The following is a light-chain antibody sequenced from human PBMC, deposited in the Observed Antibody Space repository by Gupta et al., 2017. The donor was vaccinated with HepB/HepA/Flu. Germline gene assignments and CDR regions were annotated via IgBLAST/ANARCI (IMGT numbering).Light chain of an antibody. CDR1: QSIRSR. CDR2: KAS. Sequence: DIQMTQSPSTLSASVGDRVTITCRASQSIRSRLAWYQQKPGKVPKLLIYKASSLESGVPSRFSGSESGTEFTLTISSLQPDDFAIYYCQQDNSYPLTFAGGTKVEIK. J-gene: IGKJ4*01. V-gene: IGKV1-5*03. CDR3: QQDNSYPLT.